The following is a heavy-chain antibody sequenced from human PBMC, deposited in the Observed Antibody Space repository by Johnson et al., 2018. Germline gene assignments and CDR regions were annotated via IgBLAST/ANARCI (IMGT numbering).Heavy chain of an antibody. Sequence: QVQLVETGGGVVQPGRSPRLSCAASGFTFSSYGMHWVRQAPGKGLEWVAVISYDGSHKYYADSVKGRFTISRDKSKNTLYLQMNSLRAEDTAVYYCAKAGYRSWDYMDVWGKGTTVTVSS. CDR3: AKAGYRSWDYMDV. D-gene: IGHD5-18*01. CDR1: GFTFSSYG. V-gene: IGHV3-30*18. CDR2: ISYDGSHK. J-gene: IGHJ6*03.